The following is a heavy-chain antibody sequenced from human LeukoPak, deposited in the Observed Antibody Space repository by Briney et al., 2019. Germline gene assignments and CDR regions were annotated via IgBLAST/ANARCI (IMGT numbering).Heavy chain of an antibody. CDR1: GFTFGSYW. D-gene: IGHD6-13*01. Sequence: GGSLRLSCAASGFTFGSYWMSWVRQAPGKGLEWVANIKQDGSEKYYVDSVKGRFTISRDNAENSLHLQMNSLRAEDTAVYYCVRDGAPKDSSSSDAFDIWGQGTMVTVSS. V-gene: IGHV3-7*01. J-gene: IGHJ3*02. CDR3: VRDGAPKDSSSSDAFDI. CDR2: IKQDGSEK.